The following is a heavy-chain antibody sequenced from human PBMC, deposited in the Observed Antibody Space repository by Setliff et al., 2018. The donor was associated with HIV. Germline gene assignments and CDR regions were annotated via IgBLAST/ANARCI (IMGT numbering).Heavy chain of an antibody. CDR2: INTRSSTI. Sequence: GGSLRLSCASSGFNFSTYSMNWVRQAPGKGLERVSYINTRSSTIYYADSVKGRFTISRDNAKNSLFLQMDSLRAEDTALYYCARDRSCGSASCFLGDFDYWGQGILVTVSS. CDR3: ARDRSCGSASCFLGDFDY. J-gene: IGHJ4*02. CDR1: GFNFSTYS. V-gene: IGHV3-48*01. D-gene: IGHD2-2*01.